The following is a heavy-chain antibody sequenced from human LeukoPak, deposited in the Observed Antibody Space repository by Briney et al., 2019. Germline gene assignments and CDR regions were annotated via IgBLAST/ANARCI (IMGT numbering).Heavy chain of an antibody. J-gene: IGHJ3*02. CDR2: INPSGGST. Sequence: ASVKVSCKASGYTFTSYYMHWVRQAPGQGLEWMGIINPSGGSTSYAQKFQGRVTMTRDTSTSTVYMELSSLRSEDTAVYYCAKALHDVLAPSGAFDIWGQGTMVTVSS. V-gene: IGHV1-46*01. D-gene: IGHD5-24*01. CDR1: GYTFTSYY. CDR3: AKALHDVLAPSGAFDI.